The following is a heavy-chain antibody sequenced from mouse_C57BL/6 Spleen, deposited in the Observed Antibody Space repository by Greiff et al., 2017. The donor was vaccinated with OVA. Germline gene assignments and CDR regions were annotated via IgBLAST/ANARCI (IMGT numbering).Heavy chain of an antibody. Sequence: VQLKESGPGMVKPSQSLSLTCTVTGYSITSGYDWHWIRHFPGNKLEWMGYISYSGSTNYNPSLKSRISITHDTSKNHFFLKLNSVTTEDTATYYCARDDYGEGNWYFDVWGTGTTVTVSS. CDR1: GYSITSGYD. D-gene: IGHD1-1*01. J-gene: IGHJ1*03. V-gene: IGHV3-1*01. CDR2: ISYSGST. CDR3: ARDDYGEGNWYFDV.